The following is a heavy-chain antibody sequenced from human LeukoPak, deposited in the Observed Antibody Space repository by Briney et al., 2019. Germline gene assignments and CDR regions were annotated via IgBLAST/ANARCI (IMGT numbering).Heavy chain of an antibody. CDR1: GGSISSGDYY. V-gene: IGHV4-30-4*08. J-gene: IGHJ4*02. D-gene: IGHD6-13*01. CDR2: IYYSGST. Sequence: SETLSLTCTVSGGSISSGDYYWSWIRQPPGKGLEWIGYIYYSGSTYYNPSLKSRVTISVDTSKNQFSLKLSSVTAADTAVYYCARDRMAAGNFDYWGQGTLVTVSS. CDR3: ARDRMAAGNFDY.